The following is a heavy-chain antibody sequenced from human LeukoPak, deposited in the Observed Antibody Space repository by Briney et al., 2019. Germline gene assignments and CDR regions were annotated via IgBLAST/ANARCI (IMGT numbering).Heavy chain of an antibody. CDR2: INPNSGGT. V-gene: IGHV1-2*02. J-gene: IGHJ4*02. CDR3: ATSSGWKSNIDY. D-gene: IGHD6-19*01. CDR1: GNSFTSDY. Sequence: ASVKVSCKASGNSFTSDYIHWVRQAPGQGLEWMGWINPNSGGTNYAQKFQGRVTMTRDTSISTAYMELSRLRSDDTAVFYCATSSGWKSNIDYWGQGTLVTVSS.